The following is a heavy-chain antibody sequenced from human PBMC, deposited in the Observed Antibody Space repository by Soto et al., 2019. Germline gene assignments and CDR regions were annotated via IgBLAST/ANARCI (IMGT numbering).Heavy chain of an antibody. CDR3: AKVPGQWFGELLYYYYYMDV. V-gene: IGHV3-23*01. J-gene: IGHJ6*03. D-gene: IGHD3-10*01. CDR1: GFTFSSYA. Sequence: GGSLRLSCAASGFTFSSYAMSWVRQAPGKGLEWVSAISGSGGSTYYADSVKGRFTISRDNSKNTLYLQMNSLRAEDTAVYYCAKVPGQWFGELLYYYYYMDVWGKGTTVTVSS. CDR2: ISGSGGST.